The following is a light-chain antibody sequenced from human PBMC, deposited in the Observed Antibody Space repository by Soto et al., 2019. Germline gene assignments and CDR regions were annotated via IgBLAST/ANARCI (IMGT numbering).Light chain of an antibody. CDR3: FSYAGSYTSPVV. J-gene: IGLJ2*01. Sequence: QSALTQPRSVSGSPGQSVTISCTGTSSDVGGYNYVSWYQQHPGKAPKLMIYDVSKRPSGVPDRFSGSKSGNTASLTISGLQAEDEADYYCFSYAGSYTSPVVFGGGTKVTVL. V-gene: IGLV2-11*01. CDR1: SSDVGGYNY. CDR2: DVS.